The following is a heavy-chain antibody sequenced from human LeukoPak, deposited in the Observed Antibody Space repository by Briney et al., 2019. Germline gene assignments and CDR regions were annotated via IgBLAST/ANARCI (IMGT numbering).Heavy chain of an antibody. CDR1: GFTFSNAW. CDR3: TTEYYDILTGYFPIDY. D-gene: IGHD3-9*01. Sequence: GGSLRLSCAASGFTFSNAWMSWVRQAPGKGLEWVGRIKSKTDGGTTDYAAPVKGRFTISRDDSKNTLYLQMNSLKTEDTAVYYCTTEYYDILTGYFPIDYWGQGTLVTVSP. J-gene: IGHJ4*02. CDR2: IKSKTDGGTT. V-gene: IGHV3-15*01.